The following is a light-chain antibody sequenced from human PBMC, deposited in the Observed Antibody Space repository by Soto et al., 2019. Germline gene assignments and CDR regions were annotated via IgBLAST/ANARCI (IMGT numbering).Light chain of an antibody. CDR1: QDISNF. V-gene: IGKV1-27*01. Sequence: DIQMTQSPSSLSASVGDRVTITCRASQDISNFLSWYQQKPGKVPKLLICTSSTLQSGVPSRFSGSGSGTDFTLTISSLQPEDVATDYCQKHDNAPLTFGGGTKVEIK. J-gene: IGKJ4*01. CDR2: TSS. CDR3: QKHDNAPLT.